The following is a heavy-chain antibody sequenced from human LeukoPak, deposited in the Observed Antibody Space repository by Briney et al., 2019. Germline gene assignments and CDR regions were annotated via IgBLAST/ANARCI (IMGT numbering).Heavy chain of an antibody. J-gene: IGHJ3*01. CDR3: ARSGPYQLGSGNYAFDV. D-gene: IGHD3-10*01. V-gene: IGHV4-39*07. CDR2: IHYSGGP. CDR1: GGSISSTTFY. Sequence: PSETLSLTCTVSGGSISSTTFYWAWIRQPPGKGLEWIGSIHYSGGPYYNASVKSRATISVDTSRNQFSLRLSSVTAADTAIYYCARSGPYQLGSGNYAFDVWGQGTMFAVSS.